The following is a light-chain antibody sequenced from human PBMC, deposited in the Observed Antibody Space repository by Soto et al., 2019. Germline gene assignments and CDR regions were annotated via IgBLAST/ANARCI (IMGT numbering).Light chain of an antibody. J-gene: IGLJ1*01. Sequence: QSVLTQPASVSGSPGQAITISCSGTSSDVGAYNYVSWYQQHPGKAPKLMIYDVTNQPSGVSNRFSGSKSGNTASLTISGLRAEDEADYYCNSYTTSNTYVFGTGTKVTVL. CDR2: DVT. V-gene: IGLV2-14*01. CDR1: SSDVGAYNY. CDR3: NSYTTSNTYV.